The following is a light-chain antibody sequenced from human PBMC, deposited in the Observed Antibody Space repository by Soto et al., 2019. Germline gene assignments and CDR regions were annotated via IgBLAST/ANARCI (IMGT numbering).Light chain of an antibody. J-gene: IGKJ5*01. V-gene: IGKV3-15*01. CDR1: QSVSSN. Sequence: SPATLSVSPVERATLSCRASQSVSSNLAWYQQKPGQAPRLLIYGAATRATGIPARFSGSRSGTEFTLTISSLQSEDFAVYYCQQYNNWPPITLCQGIRMEIK. CDR2: GAA. CDR3: QQYNNWPPIT.